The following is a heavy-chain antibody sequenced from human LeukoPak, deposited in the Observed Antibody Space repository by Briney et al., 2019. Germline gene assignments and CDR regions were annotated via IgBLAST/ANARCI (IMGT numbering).Heavy chain of an antibody. CDR2: ISGSGGST. Sequence: PGGSLRLSCAASGFTFSSYSMSWVRQPPGKGLEWVAAISGSGGSTYYADSVKGRFTISRDNSKNTLYLQMNSLRAEDTAVYYCAKGGSSTGYWGQGTLVTVSS. D-gene: IGHD2-2*01. J-gene: IGHJ4*01. CDR1: GFTFSSYS. V-gene: IGHV3-23*01. CDR3: AKGGSSTGY.